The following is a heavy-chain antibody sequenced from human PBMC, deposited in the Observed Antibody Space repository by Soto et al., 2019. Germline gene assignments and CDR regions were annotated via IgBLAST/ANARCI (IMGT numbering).Heavy chain of an antibody. Sequence: QVQLVQSGAEVKKPGSSVKVSCKASGGTFSSYAISWVRQAPGQGLEWMGGIIPIFGTANYAQKFQGRVTITAEESTTTAYMELSSLRSEDTAVYYCARSAGDLGVVCYYYGMDVWGQGTTVTVSS. CDR2: IIPIFGTA. CDR1: GGTFSSYA. CDR3: ARSAGDLGVVCYYYGMDV. D-gene: IGHD3-10*01. V-gene: IGHV1-69*01. J-gene: IGHJ6*02.